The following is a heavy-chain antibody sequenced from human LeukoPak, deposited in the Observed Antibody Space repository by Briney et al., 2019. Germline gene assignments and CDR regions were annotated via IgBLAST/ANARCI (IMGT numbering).Heavy chain of an antibody. V-gene: IGHV4-59*12. CDR1: GGSISSYY. CDR2: IYYSGST. J-gene: IGHJ6*02. D-gene: IGHD3-10*01. Sequence: SETLSLTCTVSGGSISSYYWSWIRQPPGKGLEWIGYIYYSGSTNYNPSLKSRVTISVDKSKSQFSLRLNPVTAADTAVYYCARDAPHYYGSGVSCMDVWGQGTTVTVSS. CDR3: ARDAPHYYGSGVSCMDV.